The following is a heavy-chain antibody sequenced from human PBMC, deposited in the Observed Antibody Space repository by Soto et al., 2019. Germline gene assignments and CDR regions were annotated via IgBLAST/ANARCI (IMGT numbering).Heavy chain of an antibody. CDR3: ARGPAGGGLQFSY. Sequence: SETLSLTCTVSGGSISSYYWSWIRQPPGKGLEWIGYIYYSGSTNYNPSLKSRVTISVDTSKNQFSLKLSSVTAADTAVYYCARGPAGGGLQFSYWGQGTMGTVSS. CDR1: GGSISSYY. V-gene: IGHV4-59*01. J-gene: IGHJ4*02. CDR2: IYYSGST. D-gene: IGHD5-12*01.